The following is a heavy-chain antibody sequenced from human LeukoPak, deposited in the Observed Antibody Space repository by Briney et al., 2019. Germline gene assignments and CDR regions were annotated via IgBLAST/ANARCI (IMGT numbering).Heavy chain of an antibody. J-gene: IGHJ5*02. Sequence: LSLTCTVSGGSISSSSYYWGWIRQPPGKGLEWVSSISSSSSYIYYADSVKGRFTISRDNSKNTLYLQMNSLRAEDTAVYYCAKGQKYSSSSLNWFDPWGQGTLVTVSS. CDR3: AKGQKYSSSSLNWFDP. CDR2: ISSSSSYI. V-gene: IGHV3-21*01. CDR1: GGSISSSS. D-gene: IGHD6-6*01.